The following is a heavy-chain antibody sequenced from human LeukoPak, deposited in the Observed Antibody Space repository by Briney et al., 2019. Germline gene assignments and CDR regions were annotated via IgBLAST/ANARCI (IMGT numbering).Heavy chain of an antibody. CDR1: GGSISSYY. CDR3: ARDSSWSPYYYGMDV. V-gene: IGHV4-59*01. J-gene: IGHJ6*02. Sequence: SETLSLTCTVSGGSISSYYWSWIRQPPGKGLEWIGYIYYSGSTNYNPSLKSRVTISVDTSKNQFSLKLSSVTAADTAVYYCARDSSWSPYYYGMDVWGQGTTVTVSS. D-gene: IGHD6-13*01. CDR2: IYYSGST.